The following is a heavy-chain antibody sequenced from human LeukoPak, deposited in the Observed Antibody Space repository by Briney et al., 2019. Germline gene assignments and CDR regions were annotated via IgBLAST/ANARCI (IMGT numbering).Heavy chain of an antibody. Sequence: ASVKVSCKASGYTFTSYGISWVRQAPGQGLEWMGWISAYNGNTNYAQKLQGRVTMPTDTSPSTAYMELRSLRSDDTAVYYCARETNHYDFWSGHRRDFDYWGQGTLVTVSS. CDR3: ARETNHYDFWSGHRRDFDY. CDR2: ISAYNGNT. V-gene: IGHV1-18*01. D-gene: IGHD3-3*01. CDR1: GYTFTSYG. J-gene: IGHJ4*02.